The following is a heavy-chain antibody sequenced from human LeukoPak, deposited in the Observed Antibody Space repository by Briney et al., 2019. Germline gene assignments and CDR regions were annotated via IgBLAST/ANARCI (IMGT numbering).Heavy chain of an antibody. D-gene: IGHD2-21*02. CDR2: ISYDGSNK. V-gene: IGHV3-30*18. Sequence: QPGGSLRLSCAASGFTFSNYVIHWVRQAPGKGLEWVAVISYDGSNKYYVDSVKGRFTISRDNSKNTLYLQMNSLRAEDTAVYYCVKDLNCGGDCYSAAGHWGQGILVTVSS. CDR3: VKDLNCGGDCYSAAGH. J-gene: IGHJ4*02. CDR1: GFTFSNYV.